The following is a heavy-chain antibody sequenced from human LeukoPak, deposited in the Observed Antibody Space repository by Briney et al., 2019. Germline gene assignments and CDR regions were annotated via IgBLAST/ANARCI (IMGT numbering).Heavy chain of an antibody. D-gene: IGHD3-22*01. Sequence: ASVKVSCKASGYTFTGYYMHWVRQAPGQGLEWMGWINPNSGGTNYAQKFQGRVTMTRDMSTSTVYMELSSLRSEDTAVYYCARWLSYFDYWGQGTLVTVSS. CDR3: ARWLSYFDY. CDR2: INPNSGGT. CDR1: GYTFTGYY. J-gene: IGHJ4*02. V-gene: IGHV1-2*02.